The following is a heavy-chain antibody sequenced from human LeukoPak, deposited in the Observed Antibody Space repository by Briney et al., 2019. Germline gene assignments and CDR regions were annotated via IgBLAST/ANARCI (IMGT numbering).Heavy chain of an antibody. D-gene: IGHD6-6*01. Sequence: SETLSLTCTVSGGSISSSSYYWGWIRQPPGKGLEWIGSIYYSGSTYYNPSLKSRVTISVDTSKNQFSLKLSSVTAADTAVYYCAARTPYYYYYYMDVWGKGPTVTVSS. CDR3: AARTPYYYYYYMDV. J-gene: IGHJ6*03. V-gene: IGHV4-39*07. CDR1: GGSISSSSYY. CDR2: IYYSGST.